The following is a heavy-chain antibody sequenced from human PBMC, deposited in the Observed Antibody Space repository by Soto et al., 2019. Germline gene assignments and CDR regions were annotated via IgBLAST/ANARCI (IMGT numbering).Heavy chain of an antibody. J-gene: IGHJ5*02. CDR1: GGSIISTFYY. V-gene: IGHV4-39*01. CDR2: IHCSGET. D-gene: IGHD4-17*01. Sequence: SETLSLTCTVSGGSIISTFYYWGWLRQPPGRGLEWIANIHCSGETHYSPSLKSRVAISVDTSKSQFSLTLDSVTAADTAVYYCARRPDFRDHGWFDPWGQGILVTVSS. CDR3: ARRPDFRDHGWFDP.